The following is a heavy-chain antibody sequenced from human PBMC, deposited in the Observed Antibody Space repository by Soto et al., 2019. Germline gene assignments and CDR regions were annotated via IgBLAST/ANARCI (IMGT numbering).Heavy chain of an antibody. CDR2: ILYDGSNE. D-gene: IGHD4-17*01. CDR3: AKDPRDYVDYAYFDY. CDR1: GFTFSSYA. Sequence: QVQLVESGGGVVQPGRSLRLSCAASGFTFSSYAMHWVRQAPGKGLEWVAVILYDGSNEYYVDSVKGRFTISRDNSKNTLYLQMNSLRAEDTAVYYCAKDPRDYVDYAYFDYWGQGTLVTVSS. J-gene: IGHJ4*02. V-gene: IGHV3-30*04.